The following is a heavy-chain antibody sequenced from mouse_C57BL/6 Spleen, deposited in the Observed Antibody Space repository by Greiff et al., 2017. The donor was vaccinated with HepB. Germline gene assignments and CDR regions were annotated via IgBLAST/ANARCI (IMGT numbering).Heavy chain of an antibody. J-gene: IGHJ2*01. Sequence: QVQLQQPGAELVKPGASVKMSCKASGYTFTSYWITWVKQRPGQGLEWIGDIYPGSGSTNYNEKFKSKATLTVDTSSSTAYMQLSSLTSEDSAVYYCARGHYGSSPYYFDDWGQGTTLTVSS. CDR3: ARGHYGSSPYYFDD. CDR1: GYTFTSYW. D-gene: IGHD1-1*01. CDR2: IYPGSGST. V-gene: IGHV1-55*01.